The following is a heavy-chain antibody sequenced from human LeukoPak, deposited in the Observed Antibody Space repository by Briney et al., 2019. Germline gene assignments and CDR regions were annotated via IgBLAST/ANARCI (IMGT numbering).Heavy chain of an antibody. V-gene: IGHV1-69*13. CDR1: GGTFSSYA. J-gene: IGHJ4*02. D-gene: IGHD5-18*01. CDR2: IIPIFGTA. CDR3: ARAVDTAMAGGY. Sequence: ASVKVSCKASGGTFSSYAISWVRQAPGQGLEWMGGIIPIFGTANHAQKFQGRVTITADESTSTAYMELSSLRSEDTAVYYCARAVDTAMAGGYWGQGTLVTVSS.